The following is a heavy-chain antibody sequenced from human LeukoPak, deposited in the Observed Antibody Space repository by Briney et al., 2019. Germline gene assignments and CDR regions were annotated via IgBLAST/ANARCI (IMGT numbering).Heavy chain of an antibody. Sequence: PGGSLRLSCLASGFTFSSYGMSWVRQAPGKGLEWVSAVSDTGRDTYYADSVKGRFTISKDNSKNTLFLQMNSLRAEDTAVYYCAKRVPYSSSSVYFDPWGQGTLVTVSS. D-gene: IGHD6-6*01. CDR3: AKRVPYSSSSVYFDP. CDR1: GFTFSSYG. V-gene: IGHV3-23*01. CDR2: VSDTGRDT. J-gene: IGHJ4*02.